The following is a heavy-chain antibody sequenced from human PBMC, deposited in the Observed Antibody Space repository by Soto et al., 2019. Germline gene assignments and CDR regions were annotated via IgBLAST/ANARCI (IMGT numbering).Heavy chain of an antibody. CDR3: TRRVDSGPTPFDY. D-gene: IGHD1-26*01. Sequence: EVQLVESGGGLVQPGGSLKLSCAASGFTFSGSAMHWVRQASGKGLEWVGRIRSKANSYATAYAASVKGRFTISRDDSKNTAYLQMNSLKTEDTAVYYCTRRVDSGPTPFDYWGQGTLVTVSS. J-gene: IGHJ4*02. CDR1: GFTFSGSA. V-gene: IGHV3-73*02. CDR2: IRSKANSYAT.